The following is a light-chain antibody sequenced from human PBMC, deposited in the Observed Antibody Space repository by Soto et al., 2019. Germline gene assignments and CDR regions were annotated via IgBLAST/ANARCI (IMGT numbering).Light chain of an antibody. V-gene: IGKV2D-29*01. J-gene: IGKJ5*01. CDR2: EVS. CDR1: HGLLHSNGYNY. Sequence: DIVMTQSPLSRPVTPGEAASISCRSSHGLLHSNGYNYLYWYLQKPGHPPQLLIYEVSNRFSGVPDRFSGSGSGTDFTLKISRVQAEDVGVYYCMQSIQLPITFGQGTRLEIK. CDR3: MQSIQLPIT.